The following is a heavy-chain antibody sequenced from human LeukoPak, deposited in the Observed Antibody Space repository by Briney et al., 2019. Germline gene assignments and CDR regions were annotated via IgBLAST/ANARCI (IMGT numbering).Heavy chain of an antibody. CDR3: ARNPRNDFDS. J-gene: IGHJ4*02. Sequence: GGSLRLSCAASGFTCSSHWMHWVRQAPGKGPVWLSRINPDGSTTNYADSVKGRFTISRDNAKNTLHLQMNSLRAEDTAVYYCARNPRNDFDSWGQGNLVTVSS. CDR2: INPDGSTT. D-gene: IGHD1-1*01. CDR1: GFTCSSHW. V-gene: IGHV3-74*01.